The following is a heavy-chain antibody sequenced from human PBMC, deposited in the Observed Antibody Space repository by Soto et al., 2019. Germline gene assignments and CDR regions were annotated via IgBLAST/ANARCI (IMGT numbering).Heavy chain of an antibody. Sequence: ASVKVSCKVSGYTLTELSMHWVRQAPGKGLEWMGGFDPEDGETIYAQKFQGRVTMTEDTSTDTAYMELSSLRSEDTAVYYCATSGIAVAGTVLPLFDYWGQGSLVTVSP. CDR2: FDPEDGET. J-gene: IGHJ4*02. CDR3: ATSGIAVAGTVLPLFDY. V-gene: IGHV1-24*01. D-gene: IGHD6-19*01. CDR1: GYTLTELS.